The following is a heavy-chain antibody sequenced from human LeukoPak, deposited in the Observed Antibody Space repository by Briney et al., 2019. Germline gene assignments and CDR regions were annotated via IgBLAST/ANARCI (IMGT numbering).Heavy chain of an antibody. J-gene: IGHJ3*02. CDR3: ARGRFGVFDI. Sequence: PSETLSLTCSVSGYSISSGYYWGWIRQPPGKGLEWIGTIYHSGSTYYKPSLKSRVTISGDTSKNQFSLKLSSVTAADTAVYYCARGRFGVFDIWGQGTMATVSS. CDR1: GYSISSGYY. CDR2: IYHSGST. D-gene: IGHD2-8*01. V-gene: IGHV4-38-2*02.